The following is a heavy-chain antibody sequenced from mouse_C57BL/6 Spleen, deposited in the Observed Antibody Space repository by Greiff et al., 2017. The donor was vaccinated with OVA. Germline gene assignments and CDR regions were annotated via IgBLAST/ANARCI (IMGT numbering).Heavy chain of an antibody. Sequence: VKLQQPGAELVMPGASVKLSCKASGYTFTSYWMHWVKQRPGQGLEWIGEIDPSDSYTNYNQKFKGKSTLTVDKSSSTAYMQLSSLTSEDSAVYYCARSGYGSSYYFDYWGQGTTLTVSS. CDR1: GYTFTSYW. V-gene: IGHV1-69*01. CDR3: ARSGYGSSYYFDY. J-gene: IGHJ2*01. CDR2: IDPSDSYT. D-gene: IGHD1-1*01.